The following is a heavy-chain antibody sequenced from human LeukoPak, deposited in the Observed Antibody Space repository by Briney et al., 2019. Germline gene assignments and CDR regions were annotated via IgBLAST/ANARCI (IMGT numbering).Heavy chain of an antibody. D-gene: IGHD4-11*01. CDR3: ARARTVMDAFDI. J-gene: IGHJ3*02. Sequence: ASVKVSCKASGYTFTSFYMHWVRQAPGQGLEWMGIINPSGGSTSYAQKFQGRVTMTRDTSTSTVYMELSSLRSEDTAVYYCARARTVMDAFDIWGQGTMVTVSS. V-gene: IGHV1-46*01. CDR2: INPSGGST. CDR1: GYTFTSFY.